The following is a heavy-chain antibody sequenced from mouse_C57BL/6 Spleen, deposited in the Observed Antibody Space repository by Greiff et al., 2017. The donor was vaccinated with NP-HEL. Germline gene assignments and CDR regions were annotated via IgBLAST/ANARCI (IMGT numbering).Heavy chain of an antibody. V-gene: IGHV1-42*01. Sequence: EVQLQQSGPELVKPGASVKISCKASGYSFTGYYMNWVKQSPEKSLEWIGEINPSTGGTTYNQKFKAKATLTVDKSSSTAYMQLKSLTSEDSAVYYCARGDYEDAMDYWGQGTSVTVSS. D-gene: IGHD2-4*01. J-gene: IGHJ4*01. CDR1: GYSFTGYY. CDR3: ARGDYEDAMDY. CDR2: INPSTGGT.